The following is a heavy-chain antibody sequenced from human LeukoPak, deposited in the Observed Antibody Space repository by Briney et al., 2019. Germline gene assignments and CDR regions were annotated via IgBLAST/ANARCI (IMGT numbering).Heavy chain of an antibody. CDR1: GGSFSGYY. D-gene: IGHD3-16*02. Sequence: SETLSLTCAVYGGSFSGYYWSWIRQPPGKGLEWIGEINHSGSTNYNPSLKSRVPISVDTSKNQFSLKLSSVTAADTAVYYCARGKHFYDYVWGSSRQYFDYWGQGTLVTVSS. J-gene: IGHJ4*02. V-gene: IGHV4-34*01. CDR3: ARGKHFYDYVWGSSRQYFDY. CDR2: INHSGST.